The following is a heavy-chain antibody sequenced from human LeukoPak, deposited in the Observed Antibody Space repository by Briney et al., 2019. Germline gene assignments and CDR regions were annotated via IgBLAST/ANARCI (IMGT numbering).Heavy chain of an antibody. V-gene: IGHV1-8*03. CDR3: ARGPVSYSSGRGYYYYMDV. CDR1: GYTFTSYD. Sequence: ASVKVSCKASGYTFTSYDINWVRQATGQGLEWMGWMNPNSGNTGYAQKFQGRVTITRNTSISTAYMELSSLRSEDTAVYYCARGPVSYSSGRGYYYYMDVWGKGTTVTVSS. J-gene: IGHJ6*03. CDR2: MNPNSGNT. D-gene: IGHD6-19*01.